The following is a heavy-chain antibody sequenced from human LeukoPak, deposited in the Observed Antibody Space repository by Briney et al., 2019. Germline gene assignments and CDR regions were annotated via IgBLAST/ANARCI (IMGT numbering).Heavy chain of an antibody. CDR3: ARLHYGGNYGYYYYYMGV. J-gene: IGHJ6*03. D-gene: IGHD4-23*01. Sequence: SETLSLTCTVSGGSISSSNYYWGWIRQPPGKGLEWIGSIYYTGSTYYNPSLKSRVTISVDTSKNQFSLNLSSVTAADTAVYYCARLHYGGNYGYYYYYMGVRGKGTTVTISS. V-gene: IGHV4-39*01. CDR2: IYYTGST. CDR1: GGSISSSNYY.